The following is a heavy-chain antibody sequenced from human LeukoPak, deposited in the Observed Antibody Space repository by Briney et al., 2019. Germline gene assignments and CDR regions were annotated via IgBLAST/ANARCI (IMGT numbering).Heavy chain of an antibody. Sequence: PSETLSLTCTVSGGSISSYYWNWIRQPAGKGLEWVGRIYTSGSTNYNPSLKSRVSMSVDTSENQFSLKLSSVTAADTAVYYCARGKVVAGTPGQNSWDYWGQGTLVTVSS. CDR1: GGSISSYY. CDR3: ARGKVVAGTPGQNSWDY. D-gene: IGHD6-19*01. J-gene: IGHJ4*02. V-gene: IGHV4-4*07. CDR2: IYTSGST.